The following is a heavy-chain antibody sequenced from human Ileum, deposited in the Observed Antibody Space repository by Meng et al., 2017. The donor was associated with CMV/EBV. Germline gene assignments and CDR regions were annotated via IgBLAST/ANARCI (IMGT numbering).Heavy chain of an antibody. CDR1: GFTFSDYY. V-gene: IGHV3-11*01. D-gene: IGHD3-3*01. J-gene: IGHJ4*02. Sequence: SLQISCPASGFTFSDYYMSWIRQAPGKGLELVSYISSSGSTIYYADSVKGRFTISRDNAKNSLYLQMNSLRAEDTAVYYCAREGFGVPKSFDYWGQGTLVTVSS. CDR3: AREGFGVPKSFDY. CDR2: ISSSGSTI.